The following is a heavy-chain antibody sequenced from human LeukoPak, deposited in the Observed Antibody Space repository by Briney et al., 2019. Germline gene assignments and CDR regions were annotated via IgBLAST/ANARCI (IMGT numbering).Heavy chain of an antibody. D-gene: IGHD2-15*01. V-gene: IGHV4-59*01. Sequence: SETLSLTCTVSGGSIRSYYRSWIRQPPRKGLEWIGYIYYSGSTNYNPSLKSRVPISVDTSKNQFSLKLSSVTAADTAVYYCARARTDNCSGGSCYLSGFDIWGQGTMVTVSS. CDR2: IYYSGST. J-gene: IGHJ3*02. CDR1: GGSIRSYY. CDR3: ARARTDNCSGGSCYLSGFDI.